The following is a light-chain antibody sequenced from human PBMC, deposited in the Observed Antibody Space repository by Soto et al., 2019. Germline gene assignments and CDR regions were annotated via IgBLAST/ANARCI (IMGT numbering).Light chain of an antibody. V-gene: IGKV1-5*03. CDR2: KAS. Sequence: DIQMTQSPSTLSASVGDRVTITCRASQSVSTWLAWYQQKPGKAPKLLIYKASNLESGVPSRFSGSGSGTDFTLSISSLQPDDFAIYYCQQYNSYSETFGQGTKVEIK. CDR1: QSVSTW. CDR3: QQYNSYSET. J-gene: IGKJ1*01.